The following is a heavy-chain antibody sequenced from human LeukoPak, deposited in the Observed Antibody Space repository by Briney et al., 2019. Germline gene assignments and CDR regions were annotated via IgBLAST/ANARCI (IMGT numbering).Heavy chain of an antibody. CDR3: ARRGLREAFDI. CDR1: GGSISSGDYY. D-gene: IGHD5-24*01. V-gene: IGHV4-30-4*01. J-gene: IGHJ3*02. Sequence: SETLSLTCTVSGGSISSGDYYWSWIRQPPGKGLEWIGYIYYSGSTYYNPSLKSRVTISVDTSKNHFSLNLKSVTAADTAVYFCARRGLREAFDIWGQGTMVTVSS. CDR2: IYYSGST.